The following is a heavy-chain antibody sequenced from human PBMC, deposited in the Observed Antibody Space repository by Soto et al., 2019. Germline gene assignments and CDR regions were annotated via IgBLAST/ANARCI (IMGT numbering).Heavy chain of an antibody. CDR2: IIPIFGTA. CDR3: ARDRGTMVRGVIWAGYYYGMDV. V-gene: IGHV1-69*01. Sequence: QVQLVQSGAEVKKPGSSVKVSCKAFGGTFSSYAISWVRQAPGQGLEWMGGIIPIFGTANYAQKFQGRVTITADESTSTAYMELSSLRSEDTAVYYCARDRGTMVRGVIWAGYYYGMDVWGQGTTVTVSS. CDR1: GGTFSSYA. D-gene: IGHD3-10*01. J-gene: IGHJ6*02.